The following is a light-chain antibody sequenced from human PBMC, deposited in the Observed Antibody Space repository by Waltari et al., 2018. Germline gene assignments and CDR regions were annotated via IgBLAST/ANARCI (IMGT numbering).Light chain of an antibody. CDR3: QQYGSSPQT. J-gene: IGKJ2*01. CDR1: QSVSSSY. Sequence: EIVLTQSPGTVSLSPGERATLPCRASQSVSSSYLAWYQQKPGQAPRLLIYGASSRATGIPDRFSGSGSGTDFTLTISRLEPEDFAVYYCQQYGSSPQTFGQGTKLEIK. CDR2: GAS. V-gene: IGKV3-20*01.